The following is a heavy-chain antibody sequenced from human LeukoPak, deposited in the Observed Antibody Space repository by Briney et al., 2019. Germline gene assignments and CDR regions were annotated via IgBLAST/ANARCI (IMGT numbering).Heavy chain of an antibody. V-gene: IGHV3-33*07. CDR2: IWADGNKK. Sequence: PGGSLRLSCTPSGYIFSLYCMYWVRQAPGKGLEWVAVIWADGNKKYTADSVKGRFAISRDNPRNILYLQMSSLRAEDTAIYYCARDSTNSNYYMDVWGKGISVTVSS. CDR1: GYIFSLYC. J-gene: IGHJ6*03. D-gene: IGHD2-8*01. CDR3: ARDSTNSNYYMDV.